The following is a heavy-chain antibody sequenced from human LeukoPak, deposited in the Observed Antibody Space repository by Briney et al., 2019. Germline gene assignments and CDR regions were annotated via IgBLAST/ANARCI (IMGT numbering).Heavy chain of an antibody. J-gene: IGHJ3*02. D-gene: IGHD1-26*01. CDR3: ARGKWDLESGEAFDI. CDR2: IYYSGST. CDR1: GGSISSYY. Sequence: SETLSLTCTVSGGSISSYYWSWIRQPPGKGLEYIGYIYYSGSTSYNPSLKSRVTISLDTSKNQFSLKLSSVTAADTAVYYCARGKWDLESGEAFDIWGQGTMVTVSS. V-gene: IGHV4-59*01.